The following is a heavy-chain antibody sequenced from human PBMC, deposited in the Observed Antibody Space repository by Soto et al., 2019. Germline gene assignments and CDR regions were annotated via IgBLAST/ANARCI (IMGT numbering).Heavy chain of an antibody. J-gene: IGHJ6*02. CDR3: ARDGGRGIGSYGMDV. D-gene: IGHD3-10*01. V-gene: IGHV3-30-3*01. CDR1: GFTFSSYA. Sequence: GGSLRLSCAASGFTFSSYAMHWVRQAPGKGLEWVAVISYDGSNKYYADSVKGRFTISRDNSKNTLYLQMNSLRAEDTAVYYCARDGGRGIGSYGMDVWGQGTTVTVSS. CDR2: ISYDGSNK.